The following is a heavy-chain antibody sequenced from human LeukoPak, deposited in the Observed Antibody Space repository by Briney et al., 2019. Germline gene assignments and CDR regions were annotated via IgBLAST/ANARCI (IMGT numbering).Heavy chain of an antibody. CDR1: GGTFSSYA. CDR3: ARDSLYYYDSSGYLPRDFQH. J-gene: IGHJ1*01. V-gene: IGHV1-69*05. CDR2: IIPIFGTA. D-gene: IGHD3-22*01. Sequence: SVKVSCKASGGTFSSYAISWVRQAPGQGLEWMGGIIPIFGTANYAQKFQGRVTITTDESTSTAYMELSSLRSEDTAVYYCARDSLYYYDSSGYLPRDFQHWGQGTLVTVSS.